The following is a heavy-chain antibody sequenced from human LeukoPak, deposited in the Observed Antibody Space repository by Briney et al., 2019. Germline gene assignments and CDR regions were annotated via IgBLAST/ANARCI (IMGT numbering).Heavy chain of an antibody. Sequence: SETLSLTCTVSGGSISGSSYYWGWIRQPPGKGLEWIGSIYYSGSTYYKPSLKSRVTMSVDTSKNQFSLKLSSVTAADTAVYYCARPQRYSNYALDYWGQGTLVTGSS. V-gene: IGHV4-39*01. CDR1: GGSISGSSYY. CDR3: ARPQRYSNYALDY. D-gene: IGHD4-11*01. CDR2: IYYSGST. J-gene: IGHJ4*02.